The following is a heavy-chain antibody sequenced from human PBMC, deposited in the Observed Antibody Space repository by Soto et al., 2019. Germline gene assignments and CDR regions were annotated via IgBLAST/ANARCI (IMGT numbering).Heavy chain of an antibody. D-gene: IGHD3-16*02. Sequence: QVQLVQSGAEVKKPGASVKVSCKASGYTFTNYGINWVRQAPGQGLEWMGWISAYNGYTSYAQKLQGRVTMTTDTSTNTAYREVRSLRSDDTAVFYCARARSGYTPDYWGQGTLVTVSS. V-gene: IGHV1-18*01. CDR2: ISAYNGYT. CDR3: ARARSGYTPDY. J-gene: IGHJ4*02. CDR1: GYTFTNYG.